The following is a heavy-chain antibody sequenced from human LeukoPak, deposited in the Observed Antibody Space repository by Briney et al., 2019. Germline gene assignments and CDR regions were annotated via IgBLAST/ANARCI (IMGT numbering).Heavy chain of an antibody. CDR2: ISGSGGST. CDR1: GFTFSSYA. CDR3: VKDPSGYSYGYFDY. Sequence: GGSLRLSCAASGFTFSSYAMSWVRQAPGKGLEWVSAISGSGGSTYYADSVKGRFTISRDNSKNTLYLQMNSLRAEDTAVYYCVKDPSGYSYGYFDYWGQGTLVTVSS. D-gene: IGHD5-18*01. J-gene: IGHJ4*02. V-gene: IGHV3-23*01.